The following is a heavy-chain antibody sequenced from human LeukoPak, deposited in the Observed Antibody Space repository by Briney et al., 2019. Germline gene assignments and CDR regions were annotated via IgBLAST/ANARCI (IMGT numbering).Heavy chain of an antibody. D-gene: IGHD3-3*01. CDR1: GYSISSGYY. J-gene: IGHJ4*02. V-gene: IGHV4-38-2*01. Sequence: PSETLSLTCAVSGYSISSGYYWGWIRQPPGKGLEWIGSIYHSGSTYYNPSLKSRVTISVDTSKNQFSLKLSSVTAADTAVYYCARQSYDFWSGYFLDYWGQGTLVAVSS. CDR2: IYHSGST. CDR3: ARQSYDFWSGYFLDY.